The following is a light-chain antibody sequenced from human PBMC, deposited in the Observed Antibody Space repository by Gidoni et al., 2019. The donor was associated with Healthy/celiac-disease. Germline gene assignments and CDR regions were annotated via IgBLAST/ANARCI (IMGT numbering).Light chain of an antibody. CDR1: QSVSSSY. CDR3: QQYGSSSEYT. CDR2: GAS. J-gene: IGKJ2*01. V-gene: IGKV3-20*01. Sequence: EIVLTQSPGTLFLSPGERATLSCRASQSVSSSYLAWYQQKPGQAPRLLIYGASSRATGIPDFTLTISRLEPEDFAVYYCQQYGSSSEYTFGQGTNLEIK.